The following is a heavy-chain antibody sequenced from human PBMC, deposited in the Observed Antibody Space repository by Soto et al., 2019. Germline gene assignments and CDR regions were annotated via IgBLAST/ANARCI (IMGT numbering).Heavy chain of an antibody. CDR3: ARAHNPYYYDSSGYVDAFDI. J-gene: IGHJ3*02. Sequence: SGPTLVNPTGTLTLTCTVSGFSLSNARMGVSWIRQPPGKALEWLAHIFSNDEKSYSTSLKSRLTISKDASKSQVVLTMTNMDPVDTATYYCARAHNPYYYDSSGYVDAFDIWGQGTMVTVS. V-gene: IGHV2-26*01. CDR1: GFSLSNARMG. D-gene: IGHD3-22*01. CDR2: IFSNDEK.